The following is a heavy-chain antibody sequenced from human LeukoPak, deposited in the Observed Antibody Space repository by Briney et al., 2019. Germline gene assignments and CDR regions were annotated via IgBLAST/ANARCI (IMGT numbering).Heavy chain of an antibody. J-gene: IGHJ6*03. D-gene: IGHD3-3*01. CDR3: ARVNTPGDFWSGYYYYYYMDV. CDR1: GYTFTSYG. CDR2: ISAYNGNT. Sequence: GASVKVSCKASGYTFTSYGISWVRQAPGQGLEWMGWISAYNGNTNYAQKLQGRVTMTTDTSTSTAYMELRSLRSDDTAVYYCARVNTPGDFWSGYYYYYYMDVWGKGTTVTVSS. V-gene: IGHV1-18*01.